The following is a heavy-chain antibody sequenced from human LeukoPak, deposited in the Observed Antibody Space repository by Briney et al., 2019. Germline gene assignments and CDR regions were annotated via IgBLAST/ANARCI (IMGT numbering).Heavy chain of an antibody. J-gene: IGHJ4*02. Sequence: GGSLRLSCAASGFAFSIYAMSWVRQAPGEGLEWVSAISGSGGSTYYADSVKGRFTISRDNSKNTLYLQMNSLRAEDTAVYYCAESDYFGSGSYYYWGQGTLVTVSS. CDR2: ISGSGGST. D-gene: IGHD3-10*01. CDR1: GFAFSIYA. V-gene: IGHV3-23*01. CDR3: AESDYFGSGSYYY.